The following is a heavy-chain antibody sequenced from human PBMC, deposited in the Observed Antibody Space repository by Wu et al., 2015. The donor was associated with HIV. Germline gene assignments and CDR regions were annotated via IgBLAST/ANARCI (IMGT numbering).Heavy chain of an antibody. CDR1: GYSFTSFG. J-gene: IGHJ6*04. Sequence: QVHLLQSGPAMKNLGTSVKVSCKASGYSFTSFGISWVRQAPGQGLEWMGWINTYKGNTNYAQKFQGRSTMTIDTITNTAYMELRSLRSDDTAMYYCARDTRLSGTKATYSPLDVWGKGTTVIVSS. D-gene: IGHD1-26*01. CDR3: ARDTRLSGTKATYSPLDV. CDR2: INTYKGNT. V-gene: IGHV1-18*01.